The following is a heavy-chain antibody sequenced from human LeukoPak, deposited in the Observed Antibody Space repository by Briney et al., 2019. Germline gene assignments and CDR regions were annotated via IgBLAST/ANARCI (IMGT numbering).Heavy chain of an antibody. CDR2: ISSSSSYI. Sequence: GGSLRLSCAASGFTFSSYSMNWVRQAPWKGLEWVSSISSSSSYIYYADSVKGRFTISRDNAKNSLYLQMNSLRAEDTAVYYCARVKAAAGKNDYWGQGTLVTVSS. V-gene: IGHV3-21*01. D-gene: IGHD6-13*01. CDR3: ARVKAAAGKNDY. CDR1: GFTFSSYS. J-gene: IGHJ4*02.